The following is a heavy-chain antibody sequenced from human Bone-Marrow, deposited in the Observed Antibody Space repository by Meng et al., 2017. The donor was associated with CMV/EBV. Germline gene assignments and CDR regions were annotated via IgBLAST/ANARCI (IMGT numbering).Heavy chain of an antibody. CDR3: ARGGRRLYQLFSAY. J-gene: IGHJ4*02. CDR2: IWYDGSNK. Sequence: GESLKISCAASGFTFSSYGMHWVRQAPGKGLEWVAVIWYDGSNKYYADSVKGRFTISRDNSKNTLFLQMNSLRPEDTAVYYCARGGRRLYQLFSAYWGQGTLVTVSS. D-gene: IGHD2-2*01. CDR1: GFTFSSYG. V-gene: IGHV3-33*01.